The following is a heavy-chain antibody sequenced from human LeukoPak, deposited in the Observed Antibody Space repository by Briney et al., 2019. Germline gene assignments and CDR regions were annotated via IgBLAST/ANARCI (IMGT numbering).Heavy chain of an antibody. D-gene: IGHD2-2*01. CDR1: GGSFSGYY. V-gene: IGHV4-34*01. CDR2: INNSGST. CDR3: ASNYCSSTSCYLRAFDI. Sequence: PSETLSLTCAVYGGSFSGYYWSWIRQPPGKGLEWIGEINNSGSTNYNPSLKSRVTISVDASKNQFSLKLSSVTAADTAVYYCASNYCSSTSCYLRAFDIWGQGTMVTVSS. J-gene: IGHJ3*02.